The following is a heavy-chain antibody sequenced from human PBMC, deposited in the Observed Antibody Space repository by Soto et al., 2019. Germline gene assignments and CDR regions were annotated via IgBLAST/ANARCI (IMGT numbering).Heavy chain of an antibody. D-gene: IGHD2-15*01. J-gene: IGHJ6*02. Sequence: QVQLVQSGAEVKKPGSSVKVSCKASGGAFSDYAFSWVRQAPGQRLEWLGGIMPIFRAPDYAQQFQGRVTITADEFTRTAYMEMNSLRSEDTAVYYCASWLKGPDIGNYYYGMDVWGQGTTVTVS. V-gene: IGHV1-69*12. CDR1: GGAFSDYA. CDR2: IMPIFRAP. CDR3: ASWLKGPDIGNYYYGMDV.